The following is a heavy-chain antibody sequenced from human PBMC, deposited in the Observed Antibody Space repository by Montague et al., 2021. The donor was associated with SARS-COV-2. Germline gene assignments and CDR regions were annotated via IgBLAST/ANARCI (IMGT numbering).Heavy chain of an antibody. CDR1: GGSISSVY. CDR3: ARHYSATLPAVY. J-gene: IGHJ4*02. Sequence: SETLSLTCTVSGGSISSVYWSWFRQPPGKGLEWIGYISDSGSTNYNPSFTSRVTMSVDTSKNQFSLKVNSVTAADTAVYYCARHYSATLPAVYWGQGTLVTVSS. CDR2: ISDSGST. D-gene: IGHD2-15*01. V-gene: IGHV4-59*08.